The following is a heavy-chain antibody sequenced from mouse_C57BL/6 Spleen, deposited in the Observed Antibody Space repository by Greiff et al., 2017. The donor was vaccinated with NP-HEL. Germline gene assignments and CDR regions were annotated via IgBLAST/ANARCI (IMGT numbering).Heavy chain of an antibody. D-gene: IGHD1-1*01. CDR2: IYPGSGNT. J-gene: IGHJ1*03. CDR1: GYTFTDYY. V-gene: IGHV1-76*01. Sequence: VQLQQSGAELVRPGASVKLSCKASGYTFTDYYINWVKQRPGQGLEWIARIYPGSGNTYYNEKFKGKATLTAEKSSSTAYMQRSSLTSEDSAVYFCASPHYYGSSSGYFDVWGTGTTVTVSS. CDR3: ASPHYYGSSSGYFDV.